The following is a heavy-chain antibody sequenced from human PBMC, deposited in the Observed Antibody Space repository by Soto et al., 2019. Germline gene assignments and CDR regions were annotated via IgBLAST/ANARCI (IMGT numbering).Heavy chain of an antibody. V-gene: IGHV3-21*01. CDR1: GFTLTTYT. Sequence: LRLSCEASGFTLTTYTMNWVRQASGKGLEWVSSITSSSGHIYYADSVKGRFTISRDNARNSLYLQMNSLRAEDTAVYYCVRERGLSSFYGMDVWGQGTTVTVSS. D-gene: IGHD3-10*01. CDR2: ITSSSGHI. J-gene: IGHJ6*02. CDR3: VRERGLSSFYGMDV.